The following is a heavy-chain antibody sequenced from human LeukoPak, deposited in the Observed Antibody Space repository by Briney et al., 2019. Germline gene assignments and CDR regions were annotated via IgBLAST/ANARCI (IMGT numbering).Heavy chain of an antibody. Sequence: ASVKVSCKASGGTFSSYAISLVRQAPGQGLEWMGWMNPNSGNTGYAQKFQGRVTMTRNTSVSTAYMELSSLRSEDTAVYYCARAHKYYDYVWGSYRYRTLIDYWGQGTLVTVSS. CDR3: ARAHKYYDYVWGSYRYRTLIDY. J-gene: IGHJ4*02. D-gene: IGHD3-16*02. V-gene: IGHV1-8*02. CDR1: GGTFSSYA. CDR2: MNPNSGNT.